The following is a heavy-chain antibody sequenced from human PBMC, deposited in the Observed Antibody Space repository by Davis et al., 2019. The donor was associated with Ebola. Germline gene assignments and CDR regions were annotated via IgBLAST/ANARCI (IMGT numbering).Heavy chain of an antibody. CDR3: ARRQYSCSPFDP. CDR2: INHSGST. V-gene: IGHV4-34*01. D-gene: IGHD6-6*01. J-gene: IGHJ5*02. Sequence: MPSETLSLTCAVYGGSLSGNYWSWIRQPPGKGLEWIGEINHSGSTNYNPSLKSRVTISVDTSKNQFSLKLSSVTAADTAVYYCARRQYSCSPFDPWGQGTLVTVSS. CDR1: GGSLSGNY.